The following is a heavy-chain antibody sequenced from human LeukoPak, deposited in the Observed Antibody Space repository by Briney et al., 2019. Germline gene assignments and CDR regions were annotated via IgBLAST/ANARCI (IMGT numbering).Heavy chain of an antibody. CDR1: GYSFTNNW. Sequence: GESLKISCQGFGYSFTNNWIGWVRQMPGKGLEWMAIVYPGDSDTRYSPSFQGQVTISADKSISTAYLQWSSLKASDTAMYYCARHGDYGFSVYWGQGTLVTASS. D-gene: IGHD4-17*01. J-gene: IGHJ4*02. V-gene: IGHV5-51*01. CDR2: VYPGDSDT. CDR3: ARHGDYGFSVY.